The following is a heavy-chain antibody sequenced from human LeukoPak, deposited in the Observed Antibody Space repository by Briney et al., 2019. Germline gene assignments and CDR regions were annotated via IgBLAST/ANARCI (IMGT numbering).Heavy chain of an antibody. Sequence: ASVKVSCKASGYTFTSYDINWVRQATGQGLEWMGWMNPNSGNTGYAQKFQGRVTMTRNTSISTAYMELSSLRSEDTAVYYCARGAVVRRYFDWLLYGKYYYGMDVWGQGTTVTVSS. V-gene: IGHV1-8*01. J-gene: IGHJ6*02. CDR3: ARGAVVRRYFDWLLYGKYYYGMDV. CDR2: MNPNSGNT. CDR1: GYTFTSYD. D-gene: IGHD3-9*01.